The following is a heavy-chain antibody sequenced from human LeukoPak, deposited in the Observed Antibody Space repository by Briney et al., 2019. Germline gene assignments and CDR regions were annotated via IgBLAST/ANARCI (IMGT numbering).Heavy chain of an antibody. J-gene: IGHJ2*01. V-gene: IGHV1-2*02. CDR1: GYTFTGYY. CDR3: AADPTHLDWLRPNWYFDL. D-gene: IGHD3-9*01. CDR2: INPNSGGT. Sequence: ASVKVSCKASGYTFTGYYMHWVRQAPGQGLEWMGWINPNSGGTNYAQKFQGRVTMTRDTSISTAYMELSRLRSDDTAVYYCAADPTHLDWLRPNWYFDLWGRGTLVTVSS.